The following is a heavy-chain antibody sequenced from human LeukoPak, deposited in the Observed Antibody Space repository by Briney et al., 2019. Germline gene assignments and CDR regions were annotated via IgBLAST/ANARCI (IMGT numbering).Heavy chain of an antibody. J-gene: IGHJ5*02. CDR1: GFTFSNFA. Sequence: PGGSLRLSCAASGFTFSNFAMSWVRQAPGKGLEWVSAISGSGGSTYYADSVKGRFTISRDNSKNTLYLQMNSLRAEDTAVYYCAKDAEYSSSWLRILGWFDPWGQGTLVTVSS. CDR2: ISGSGGST. V-gene: IGHV3-23*01. CDR3: AKDAEYSSSWLRILGWFDP. D-gene: IGHD6-13*01.